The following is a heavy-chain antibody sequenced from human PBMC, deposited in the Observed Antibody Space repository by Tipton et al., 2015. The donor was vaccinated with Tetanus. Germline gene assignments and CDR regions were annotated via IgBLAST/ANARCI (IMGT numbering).Heavy chain of an antibody. D-gene: IGHD3-16*02. CDR2: ISCSGGST. CDR1: GFTFDDYA. CDR3: AKAPSLGDAFDI. V-gene: IGHV3-23*01. Sequence: SLRLSCAASGFTFDDYAMHWVRQAPGKGLEWVSGISCSGGSTYYADSVKGRFTISRDNSKNTLYLQMNSLRAEDTAVYYCAKAPSLGDAFDIWGQGTMVTVSS. J-gene: IGHJ3*02.